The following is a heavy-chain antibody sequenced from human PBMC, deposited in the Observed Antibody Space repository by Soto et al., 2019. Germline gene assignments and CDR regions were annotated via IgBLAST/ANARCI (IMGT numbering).Heavy chain of an antibody. CDR2: ISGSGGST. Sequence: GGSLRLSCAASGFTFSSYAMSWVRQAPGKGLEWVSAISGSGGSTYYADSVKDRFTISRDNSKNTLYLQMNSLRAEDTAVYYCAKDSSRQYQQNIFDYWGQGTLVTVSS. D-gene: IGHD2-2*01. V-gene: IGHV3-23*01. J-gene: IGHJ4*02. CDR3: AKDSSRQYQQNIFDY. CDR1: GFTFSSYA.